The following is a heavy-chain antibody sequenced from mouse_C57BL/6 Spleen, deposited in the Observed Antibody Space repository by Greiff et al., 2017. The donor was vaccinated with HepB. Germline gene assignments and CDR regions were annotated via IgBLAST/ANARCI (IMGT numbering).Heavy chain of an antibody. Sequence: EVQLQQSVAELVRPGASVKLSCKASGFNFINTYMHWVKQRPEQGLEWIGRINPANGNTKYAPKFKGKATITADTSSNTAYLQLSSLTSEDTAIYYCASYAMDYWGQGTSVTVSS. CDR3: ASYAMDY. J-gene: IGHJ4*01. CDR1: GFNFINTY. CDR2: INPANGNT. V-gene: IGHV14-3*01.